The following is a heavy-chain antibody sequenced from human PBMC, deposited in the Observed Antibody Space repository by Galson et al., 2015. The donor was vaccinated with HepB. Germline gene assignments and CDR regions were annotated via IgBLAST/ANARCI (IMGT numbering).Heavy chain of an antibody. D-gene: IGHD3-3*01. J-gene: IGHJ3*02. CDR2: IKQDVGEK. V-gene: IGHV3-7*01. CDR3: ARVDQECLCDALDT. Sequence: SLRLSCAASGFTFSSYSMSWVRQAPGKGLEWVANIKQDVGEKYYVDSVKGRFTISRDNAKNSLSLQMNSLRAEDTAVYYCARVDQECLCDALDTCGQGTMGGVSS. CDR1: GFTFSSYS.